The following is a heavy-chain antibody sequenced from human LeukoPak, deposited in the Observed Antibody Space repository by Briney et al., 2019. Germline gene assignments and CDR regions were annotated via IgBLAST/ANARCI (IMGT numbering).Heavy chain of an antibody. CDR1: GYAFSSYG. CDR3: ARDAYHHDSSGYYYRNFDY. CDR2: TSEINGNT. V-gene: IGHV1-18*01. Sequence: ASVKVSCKASGYAFSSYGINWVRQAPGQGLEWMGWTSEINGNTNYAQKFQDRVTMTRDTSTSTAYMELRSLRSDDTAVYYCARDAYHHDSSGYYYRNFDYWGQGTLVTVSS. J-gene: IGHJ4*02. D-gene: IGHD3-22*01.